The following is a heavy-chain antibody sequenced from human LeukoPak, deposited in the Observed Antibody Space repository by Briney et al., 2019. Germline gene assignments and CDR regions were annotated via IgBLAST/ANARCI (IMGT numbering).Heavy chain of an antibody. CDR1: GGSINSYY. Sequence: SETLSLTCTVSGGSINSYYWSWIRQPAGKGLEWIGRIYTSGSTNYNPSLKSRVTISVDTSKNQFSLKLSSVTAADTAVYYCARVYGGSYDYYYYMDVWGKGTTVTVSS. V-gene: IGHV4-4*07. CDR3: ARVYGGSYDYYYYMDV. CDR2: IYTSGST. J-gene: IGHJ6*03. D-gene: IGHD1-26*01.